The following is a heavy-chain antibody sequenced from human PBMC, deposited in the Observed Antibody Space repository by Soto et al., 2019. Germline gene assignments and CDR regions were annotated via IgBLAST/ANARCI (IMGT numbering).Heavy chain of an antibody. Sequence: PGGSLRLSCAASGFTFSSYAMHWVRQAPGKGLEWVAVISYDGSNKYYADSVKGRFTISRDNSKNTLYLQMNSLRAEDTVVYYCARDVGYCSSTSCYGGPYGMDVWGQGTTVTVSS. V-gene: IGHV3-30-3*01. CDR3: ARDVGYCSSTSCYGGPYGMDV. J-gene: IGHJ6*02. CDR2: ISYDGSNK. CDR1: GFTFSSYA. D-gene: IGHD2-2*01.